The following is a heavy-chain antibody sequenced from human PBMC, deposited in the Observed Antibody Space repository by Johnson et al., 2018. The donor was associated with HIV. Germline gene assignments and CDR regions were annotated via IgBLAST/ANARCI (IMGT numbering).Heavy chain of an antibody. J-gene: IGHJ3*02. CDR1: GFIFSTYG. V-gene: IGHV3-30*02. Sequence: QVQLVESGGGVVQPGGSLRLSCVASGFIFSTYGMHWVRQAPGKGLAWLAFIRYDGSNEYYADSVKGRFTISRDTAENSLYLQMNSLKSDDTAVYYCTTVLRPKPLDAFDIWGQGTMVTVSS. CDR3: TTVLRPKPLDAFDI. CDR2: IRYDGSNE.